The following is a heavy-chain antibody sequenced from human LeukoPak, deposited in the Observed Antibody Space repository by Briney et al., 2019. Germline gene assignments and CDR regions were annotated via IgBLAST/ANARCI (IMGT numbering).Heavy chain of an antibody. CDR2: IRYDGTNK. CDR1: GFTFSSYA. Sequence: GGSLRLSCAASGFTFSSYAMHWVRQAPGKGLEWVTFIRYDGTNKYYADSVKGRFTISRDNSKNTLYLQMNSLRADDTAVYYCARSSYGDDGGVALFDYWGQGTLVTVSS. J-gene: IGHJ4*02. V-gene: IGHV3-30*02. CDR3: ARSSYGDDGGVALFDY. D-gene: IGHD4-17*01.